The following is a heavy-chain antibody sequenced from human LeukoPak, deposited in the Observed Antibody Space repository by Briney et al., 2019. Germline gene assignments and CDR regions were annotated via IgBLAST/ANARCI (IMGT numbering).Heavy chain of an antibody. V-gene: IGHV3-53*01. CDR3: ARGGDSRGSKRSAFDI. Sequence: GGSLRLSCAASGFTFSSYWMHWVRQAPGKGLEWVSVISGDGSTYYADSVKGRFAISRDNSANTLYLQMNSLRADDTAVYYCARGGDSRGSKRSAFDIWGQGTTVTVSS. J-gene: IGHJ3*02. CDR2: ISGDGST. D-gene: IGHD3-22*01. CDR1: GFTFSSYW.